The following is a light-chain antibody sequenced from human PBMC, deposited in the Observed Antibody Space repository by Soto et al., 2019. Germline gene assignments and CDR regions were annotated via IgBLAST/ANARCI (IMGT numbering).Light chain of an antibody. Sequence: EIVMTQSPATLSVSPGERATLSCRASQSVSSNLAWSQQKPGQAPRLLIYGASTRTTGIPARFSGSWSGTEFSLTISSLQSEDFAVYYCQQYNNWHSWTFGQGTKVEIK. V-gene: IGKV3-15*01. CDR3: QQYNNWHSWT. CDR1: QSVSSN. J-gene: IGKJ1*01. CDR2: GAS.